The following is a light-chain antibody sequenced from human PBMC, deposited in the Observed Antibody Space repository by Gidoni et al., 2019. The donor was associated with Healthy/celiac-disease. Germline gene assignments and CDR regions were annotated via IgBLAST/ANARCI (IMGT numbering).Light chain of an antibody. J-gene: IGKJ1*01. V-gene: IGKV3-20*01. CDR3: QQYGSSPET. CDR1: QSVSSSY. CDR2: GAS. Sequence: IVLTQSPGTLSLSPGERATLSCRASQSVSSSYLAWYQQKPGQAPRLLIYGASRSATGIPDRFSGSGSGTDFTLTISRLEPEDFAVYYCQQYGSSPETFXXXTKVEIK.